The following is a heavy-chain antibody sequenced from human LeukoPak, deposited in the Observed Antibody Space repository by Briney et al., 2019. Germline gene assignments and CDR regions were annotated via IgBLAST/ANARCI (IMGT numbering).Heavy chain of an antibody. D-gene: IGHD5-12*01. CDR3: ARGRDIVATIPPFDY. J-gene: IGHJ4*02. CDR2: INHSGST. Sequence: SETLSLTRAVYGGSFSGYYWSWIRQPPGKGLEWIGEINHSGSTNYNPSLKSRVTISVDTSKNQFSLKLSSVTAADTAVYYCARGRDIVATIPPFDYWGQGTLVTVSS. V-gene: IGHV4-34*01. CDR1: GGSFSGYY.